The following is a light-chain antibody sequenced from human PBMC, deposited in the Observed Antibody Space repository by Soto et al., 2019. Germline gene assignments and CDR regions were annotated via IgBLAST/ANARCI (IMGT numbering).Light chain of an antibody. V-gene: IGKV1-5*03. CDR2: KAS. Sequence: DIQMTQCPSTLSGSVGDGVTITWRASQTISSWLASYQQKPGKAPKLLIYKASTLKSGVPSRFSGSGSGTEFTLTISSLQPDDFATYYCQHYNSYSEAFGQGTKVDNK. CDR3: QHYNSYSEA. CDR1: QTISSW. J-gene: IGKJ1*01.